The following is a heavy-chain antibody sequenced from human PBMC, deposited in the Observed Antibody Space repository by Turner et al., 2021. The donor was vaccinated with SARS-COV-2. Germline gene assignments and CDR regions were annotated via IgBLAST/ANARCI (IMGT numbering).Heavy chain of an antibody. Sequence: VQLVESGGGLVQPGGSLRLSCAASGFTFSNYDMHWVSQAKGKGLGRVSAVGTAGDTYYPGSVKGRFTISRENGKNTLYLQMNSLRAGDTAVYYCARAKFRGLISWFDPWGQGTLVTVSS. V-gene: IGHV3-13*04. CDR2: VGTAGDT. CDR3: ARAKFRGLISWFDP. D-gene: IGHD3-10*01. J-gene: IGHJ5*02. CDR1: GFTFSNYD.